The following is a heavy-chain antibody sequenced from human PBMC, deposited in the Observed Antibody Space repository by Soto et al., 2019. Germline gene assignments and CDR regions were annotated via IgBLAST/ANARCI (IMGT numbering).Heavy chain of an antibody. CDR3: ARDWKYCSSTSCYEVFDY. V-gene: IGHV4-31*03. D-gene: IGHD2-2*01. J-gene: IGHJ4*02. Sequence: SETLSLTCTVSGGSISSGGYYWSWIRQHPGKGLEWIGYIYYSGSTYYNPSLKSRVTISVDTSKNQFSLKLSSVTAADTAVYYCARDWKYCSSTSCYEVFDYWGQGTLVTVSS. CDR2: IYYSGST. CDR1: GGSISSGGYY.